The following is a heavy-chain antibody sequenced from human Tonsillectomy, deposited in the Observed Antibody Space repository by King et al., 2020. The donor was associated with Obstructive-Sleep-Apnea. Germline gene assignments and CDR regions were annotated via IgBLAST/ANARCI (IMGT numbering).Heavy chain of an antibody. Sequence: VQLVESGGGVVQPGRSLRLSCAASGFTFSSYAMHWVRQAPGKGLEWGAVISYDGSNKYYADSVKGRFTISRDNSKNTLYLQLNSLRAEDTAVYYCARIGEQWLVRTGVYWGQGTLVTVSS. CDR3: ARIGEQWLVRTGVY. J-gene: IGHJ4*02. V-gene: IGHV3-30-3*01. D-gene: IGHD6-19*01. CDR1: GFTFSSYA. CDR2: ISYDGSNK.